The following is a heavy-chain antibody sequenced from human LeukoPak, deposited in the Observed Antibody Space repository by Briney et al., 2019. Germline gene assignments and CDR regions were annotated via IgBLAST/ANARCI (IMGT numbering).Heavy chain of an antibody. Sequence: LSLTCTVSGGSISSYYWSWIRQPPGKGLEWIGYIYYSGSTNYNPSLKSRVTISVDTSKNQFSLKLSSVTAADTAVYYCAREYGEGWFDPWGQGTLVTVSS. CDR1: GGSISSYY. V-gene: IGHV4-59*01. D-gene: IGHD4-17*01. J-gene: IGHJ5*02. CDR2: IYYSGST. CDR3: AREYGEGWFDP.